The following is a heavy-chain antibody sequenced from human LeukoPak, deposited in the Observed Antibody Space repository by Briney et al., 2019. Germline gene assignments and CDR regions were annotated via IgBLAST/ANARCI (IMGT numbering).Heavy chain of an antibody. CDR2: ISGSGAST. V-gene: IGHV3-23*01. CDR1: GFTFSSYA. Sequence: GGSLRLSCAASGFTFSSYAMSWVRQAPGEGLEWVSAISGSGASTYYADSVKGRFTISRDNSKNTLYLQMNSLRAEDTAVYYCAKPVTGTTPIDYWGQGTLVTVSS. CDR3: AKPVTGTTPIDY. D-gene: IGHD1-7*01. J-gene: IGHJ4*02.